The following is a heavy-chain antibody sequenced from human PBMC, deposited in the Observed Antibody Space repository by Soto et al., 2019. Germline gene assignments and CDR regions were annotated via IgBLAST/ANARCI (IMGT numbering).Heavy chain of an antibody. J-gene: IGHJ4*02. CDR3: AGLGSTAADL. CDR2: IVVGSDRT. D-gene: IGHD2-2*01. Sequence: GASVEVSWKASGFTFSTAALRWVRQARGQRLEWMGWIVVGSDRTNYAQKFQDRVTIIRDMSTSTVYMHLGSLRSEDTAVYYCAGLGSTAADLWGQGNRVTGSS. V-gene: IGHV1-58*01. CDR1: GFTFSTAA.